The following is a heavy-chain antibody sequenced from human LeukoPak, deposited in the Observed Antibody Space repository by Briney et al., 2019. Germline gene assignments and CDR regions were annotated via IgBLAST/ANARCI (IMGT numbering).Heavy chain of an antibody. CDR2: IKWNGGST. J-gene: IGHJ4*02. D-gene: IGHD5-12*01. V-gene: IGHV3-20*04. CDR1: GFTFDDYG. CDR3: ARSGYDFGHYFDY. Sequence: AGGSLRLSCAASGFTFDDYGMSWVRQAPGKGLEWVSGIKWNGGSTDYADSVKGRFTISRDNAKNSLYLQMNSLRAEDTALYYCARSGYDFGHYFDYWGQGTLVTVSS.